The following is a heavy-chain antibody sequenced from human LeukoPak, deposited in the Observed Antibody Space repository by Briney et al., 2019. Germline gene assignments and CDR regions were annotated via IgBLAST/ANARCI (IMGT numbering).Heavy chain of an antibody. CDR1: GGSISSSSYY. Sequence: SETLSLTCTVSGGSISSSSYYWGWIRQPPGKGLEWIGYIYHSGSSDYNPSLKSRVTISVDTSKNQFSLKLRSVTAADTAVYYCARGWGYFDCWGQGTLVTVSS. CDR2: IYHSGSS. CDR3: ARGWGYFDC. D-gene: IGHD6-19*01. V-gene: IGHV4-61*05. J-gene: IGHJ4*02.